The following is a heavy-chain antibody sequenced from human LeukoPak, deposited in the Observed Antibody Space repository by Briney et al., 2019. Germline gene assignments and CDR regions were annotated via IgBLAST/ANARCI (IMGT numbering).Heavy chain of an antibody. J-gene: IGHJ4*02. CDR2: INPNSGGT. CDR1: GYTFTGYY. V-gene: IGHV1-2*02. CDR3: ARDLGGDYAYFDY. D-gene: IGHD4-17*01. Sequence: ASVKVSCKASGYTFTGYYVHWVRQAPGQGLEWMGLINPNSGGTNYAQKFQGRVTMTRDTSISTAYMELSRLRSDDTVVYYCARDLGGDYAYFDYWGQGTLVTVSS.